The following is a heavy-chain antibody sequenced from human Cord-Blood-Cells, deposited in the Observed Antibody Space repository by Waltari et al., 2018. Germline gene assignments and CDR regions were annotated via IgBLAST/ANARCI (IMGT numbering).Heavy chain of an antibody. CDR3: ARAAPEYYYYYGMDV. V-gene: IGHV3-30*04. Sequence: QVQLVESGGGVVQPGRSMRLSCAASGFTFSSYAMHWVGQAPGKGLEWVAVISYDGIKKYYADSVKGRFTISRDNSKNTLYLQMNSLRAEDTAVYYCARAAPEYYYYYGMDVWGQGTTVTVSS. CDR1: GFTFSSYA. J-gene: IGHJ6*02. CDR2: ISYDGIKK.